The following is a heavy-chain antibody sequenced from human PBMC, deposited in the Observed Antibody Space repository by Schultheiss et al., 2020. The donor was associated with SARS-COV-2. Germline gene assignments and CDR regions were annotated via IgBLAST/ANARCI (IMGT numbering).Heavy chain of an antibody. V-gene: IGHV4-39*07. J-gene: IGHJ5*02. CDR2: IYYSGST. CDR3: AREGDSSGYYLAWFDP. CDR1: GGSISSSSYY. Sequence: SETLSLTCTVSGGSISSSSYYWGWIRQPPGKGLEWIGSIYYSGSTNYNPSLKSRVTISVDTSKNQFSLKLSSVTAADTAVYYCAREGDSSGYYLAWFDPWGQGTLVTVSS. D-gene: IGHD3-22*01.